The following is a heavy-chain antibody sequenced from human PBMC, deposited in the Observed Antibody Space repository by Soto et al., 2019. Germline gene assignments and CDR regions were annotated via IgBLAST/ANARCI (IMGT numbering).Heavy chain of an antibody. CDR1: GGSFSPNY. V-gene: IGHV4-59*05. J-gene: IGHJ4*02. CDR2: IYYSGST. CDR3: ARLYSSSWYSDY. Sequence: SETLSLTCTVSGGSFSPNYWSWIRQPPGKGLEWIGSIYYSGSTYYNPSLKSRVTISVDTSKNQFSLKLSSVTAADTAVYYCARLYSSSWYSDYWGQGTLVTVSS. D-gene: IGHD6-13*01.